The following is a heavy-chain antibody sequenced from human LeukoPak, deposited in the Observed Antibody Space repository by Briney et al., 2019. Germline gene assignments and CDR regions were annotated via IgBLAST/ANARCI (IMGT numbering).Heavy chain of an antibody. CDR3: AKAARAQKIKGLGELSSYFDY. CDR1: GFTFSSYA. V-gene: IGHV3-23*01. D-gene: IGHD3-16*02. Sequence: PGGSLRLSCAASGFTFSSYAMSGVRQAPGKGLEWVSAISGSGGSTYYADSVKGRFTISRDNSKNTLYLQMNSLRAEDTAVYYCAKAARAQKIKGLGELSSYFDYWGQGTLVTVSS. J-gene: IGHJ4*02. CDR2: ISGSGGST.